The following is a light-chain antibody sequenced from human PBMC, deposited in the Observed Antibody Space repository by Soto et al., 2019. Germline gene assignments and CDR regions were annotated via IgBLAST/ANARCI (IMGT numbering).Light chain of an antibody. V-gene: IGLV2-8*01. Sequence: QSVLTQPPSASGSPGQSVTISCTGTSSDVGGYNYVSWYQQHPGKAPKLMIYEVSQRPSGVPDRFSGSKSGNTASLTVSGLQAEDEADYYCSSYEGSNNLVFGGGTKLTVL. CDR2: EVS. CDR3: SSYEGSNNLV. CDR1: SSDVGGYNY. J-gene: IGLJ2*01.